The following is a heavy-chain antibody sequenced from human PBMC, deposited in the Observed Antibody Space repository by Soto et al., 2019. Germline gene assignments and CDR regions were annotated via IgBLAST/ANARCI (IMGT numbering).Heavy chain of an antibody. D-gene: IGHD6-13*01. Sequence: DSMKISCKGSGYSFTSYWIGWVRQMPGKGLEWMGIIYPGDSDTRYSPSFQGQVTISADKSISTAYLQWSSLKASDTAMYYCPRHAPPDSSSWYGMDFWGQGTTVTVS. CDR1: GYSFTSYW. CDR2: IYPGDSDT. CDR3: PRHAPPDSSSWYGMDF. J-gene: IGHJ6*02. V-gene: IGHV5-51*01.